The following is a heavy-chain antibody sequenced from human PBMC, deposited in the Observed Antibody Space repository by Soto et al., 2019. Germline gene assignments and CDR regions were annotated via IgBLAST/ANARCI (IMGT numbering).Heavy chain of an antibody. CDR1: GGTFSSYA. V-gene: IGHV1-69*06. CDR2: IIPIFGTA. J-gene: IGHJ6*02. D-gene: IGHD2-15*01. Sequence: QVQLVQSGAEVKKPGSSVKVSCKASGGTFSSYAISWVRQAPGQGVEWMGGIIPIFGTANYAQKFQGRVTITADKSTSTAYMELSSLRSEDTAVYYCAREHCSGGSCYPGGYYYYGMDVWGQGTTVTVSS. CDR3: AREHCSGGSCYPGGYYYYGMDV.